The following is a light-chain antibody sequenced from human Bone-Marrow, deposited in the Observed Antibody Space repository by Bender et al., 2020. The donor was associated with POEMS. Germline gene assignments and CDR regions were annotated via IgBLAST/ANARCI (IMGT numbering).Light chain of an antibody. J-gene: IGLJ1*01. CDR1: SSDVGDHSL. Sequence: QSGLTQPASVSGSPGQSITISCAGASSDVGDHSLFSWYQHHPGKAPNLVIYEGSQRPSGVSGRFSGSKSGNSASLAISGLQAEDEADYYCCSYARGTGYVCGSGARVSGL. V-gene: IGLV2-23*01. CDR2: EGS. CDR3: CSYARGTGYV.